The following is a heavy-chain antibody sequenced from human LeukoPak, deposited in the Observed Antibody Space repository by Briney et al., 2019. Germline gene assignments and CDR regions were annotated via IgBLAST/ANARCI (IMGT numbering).Heavy chain of an antibody. D-gene: IGHD3-22*01. CDR2: IYSSGST. J-gene: IGHJ4*02. CDR1: GGSINSGTLS. Sequence: PSETLSLTCTVSGGSINSGTLSWSWIRQPAGKGLEWIGHIYSSGSTNYNPSLKSRVTMSLDMPKNQFSLNLRSVTAADTAVYYCARDRTFDRTFDYWGQGTLVTVSS. V-gene: IGHV4-61*09. CDR3: ARDRTFDRTFDY.